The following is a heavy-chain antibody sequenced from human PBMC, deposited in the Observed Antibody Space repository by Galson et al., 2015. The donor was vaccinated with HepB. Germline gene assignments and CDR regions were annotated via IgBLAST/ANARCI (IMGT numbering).Heavy chain of an antibody. D-gene: IGHD2-2*01. CDR3: ARDSTSSPQITAADY. Sequence: SLRLSCAASGFTFSSYAMHWVRQAPGKGLEWVAVISYDGSNKYYADSVKGRFTISRDNSKNTLYLQMNSLRAEDTAVYYCARDSTSSPQITAADYWGQGTLVTVSS. J-gene: IGHJ4*02. V-gene: IGHV3-30*04. CDR1: GFTFSSYA. CDR2: ISYDGSNK.